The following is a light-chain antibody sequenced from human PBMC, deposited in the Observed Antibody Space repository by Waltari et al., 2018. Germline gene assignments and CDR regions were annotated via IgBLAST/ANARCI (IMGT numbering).Light chain of an antibody. V-gene: IGKV2D-29*01. CDR3: MQTLQTPYS. Sequence: DIVMTQTPPSLTVTPGEPASISCRSSKRLLHTDGRIYLYWYLQTSGQPPRLLIYRVSNRFSGVRDRFSGSGSGTDFTLKISRVEAEDVGIYYCMQTLQTPYSFGQGTKVEIK. J-gene: IGKJ2*03. CDR1: KRLLHTDGRIY. CDR2: RVS.